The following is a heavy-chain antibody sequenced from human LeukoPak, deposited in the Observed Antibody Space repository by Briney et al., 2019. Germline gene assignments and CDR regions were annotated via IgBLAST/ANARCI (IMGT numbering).Heavy chain of an antibody. CDR3: ARAARWPPFDY. CDR2: ISYDGSNK. D-gene: IGHD5-24*01. V-gene: IGHV3-30-3*01. Sequence: PGRSLRLSCAASGFTFSSYAIHWVRQAPGKGLEWVAVISYDGSNKYYADSVKGRFTISRDNSKNTLYLQMNSLRAEDTAVYYCARAARWPPFDYWGQGTLVTVSS. J-gene: IGHJ4*02. CDR1: GFTFSSYA.